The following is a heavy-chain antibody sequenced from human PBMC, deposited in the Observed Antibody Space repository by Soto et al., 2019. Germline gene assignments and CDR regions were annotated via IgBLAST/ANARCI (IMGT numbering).Heavy chain of an antibody. CDR3: PTDYNASDTGLDY. Sequence: PVGSLRLSCAASGFSFSGSAMHWVRQASGKGLEWVGRIKSKANRYETSYGESVKGRFSVSRDDSKNTAHLQMNSLQTEDTAVYSCPTDYNASDTGLDYWGHGTLVTVSS. D-gene: IGHD3-10*01. J-gene: IGHJ4*01. V-gene: IGHV3-73*01. CDR1: GFSFSGSA. CDR2: IKSKANRYET.